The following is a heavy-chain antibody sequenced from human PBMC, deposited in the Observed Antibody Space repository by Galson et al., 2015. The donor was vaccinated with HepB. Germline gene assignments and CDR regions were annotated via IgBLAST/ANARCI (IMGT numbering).Heavy chain of an antibody. CDR1: GGSISSYY. CDR2: IYYSGST. J-gene: IGHJ5*02. Sequence: ETLSLTCTVSGGSISSYYWNWIRQPPGKGLEWIGYIYYSGSTHYNPSLKSRVTISLDTSKNQFSLKLSSVTAADTAVYYCARDPFAHKAVAGVLDPWGQGTLVTVSS. V-gene: IGHV4-59*01. D-gene: IGHD6-19*01. CDR3: ARDPFAHKAVAGVLDP.